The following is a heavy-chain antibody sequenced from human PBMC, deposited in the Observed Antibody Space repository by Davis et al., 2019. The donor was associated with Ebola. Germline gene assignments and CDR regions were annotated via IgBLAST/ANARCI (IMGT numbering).Heavy chain of an antibody. V-gene: IGHV3-23*01. CDR1: VITFSSYA. CDR2: ISGSGGST. Sequence: GESLKISCTDSVITFSSYAMTWVRQAPGKGLEWVSAISGSGGSTYYADSVKGRFTISRDNSKNTLYLQMNSLRAEDTAVYYCAKEVAAADELTLYYYYGMDVWGQGTTVTVSS. CDR3: AKEVAAADELTLYYYYGMDV. D-gene: IGHD6-13*01. J-gene: IGHJ6*02.